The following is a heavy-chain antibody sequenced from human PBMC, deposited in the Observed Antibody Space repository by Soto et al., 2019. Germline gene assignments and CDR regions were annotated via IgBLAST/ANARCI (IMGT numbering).Heavy chain of an antibody. CDR2: ISGSGGST. J-gene: IGHJ4*02. Sequence: XGSLRLSCAASGFTFSSYAMSWVRQAPGKGLEWVSAISGSGGSTYYADSVKGRFTISRDNSKNTLYLQMNSLRAEDTAVYYCAKKFYDYVWGSYLIDYWGQGTLVTVSS. V-gene: IGHV3-23*01. CDR1: GFTFSSYA. CDR3: AKKFYDYVWGSYLIDY. D-gene: IGHD3-16*02.